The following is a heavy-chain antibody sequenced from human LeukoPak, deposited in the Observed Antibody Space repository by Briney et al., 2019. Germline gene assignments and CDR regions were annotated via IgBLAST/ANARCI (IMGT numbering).Heavy chain of an antibody. CDR1: GFTFDDYA. J-gene: IGHJ4*02. V-gene: IGHV3-9*01. CDR3: AKDPNYDFWSGYYNGGFDY. Sequence: PGGSLRLSCAASGFTFDDYAMHWVRQAPGKGLEWVSGISWNSGSIGYADSVKGRFTISRDNAKNSLYLQMNSLRAEDTALYYCAKDPNYDFWSGYYNGGFDYWGQGTLVTVSS. CDR2: ISWNSGSI. D-gene: IGHD3-3*01.